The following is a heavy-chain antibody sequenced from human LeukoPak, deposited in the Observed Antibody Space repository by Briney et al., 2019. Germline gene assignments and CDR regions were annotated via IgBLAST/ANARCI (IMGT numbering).Heavy chain of an antibody. CDR3: ARGGVVGATTDY. D-gene: IGHD1-26*01. CDR2: IYHSGST. CDR1: GGSISSSSYY. V-gene: IGHV4-39*07. J-gene: IGHJ4*02. Sequence: SETLSLTCTVSGGSISSSSYYWGWIRQPRGKGLEWIGSIYHSGSTYYNPSLKSRVTISVDRSKNQFSLKLSSVTAADTAVYYCARGGVVGATTDYWGQGTLVTVSS.